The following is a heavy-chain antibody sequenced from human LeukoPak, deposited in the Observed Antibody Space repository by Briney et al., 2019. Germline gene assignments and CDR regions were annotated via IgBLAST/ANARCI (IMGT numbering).Heavy chain of an antibody. J-gene: IGHJ4*02. CDR2: IYTSGST. D-gene: IGHD6-13*01. CDR1: GGSISSGSYY. Sequence: SETLSLTCTVSGGSISSGSYYWSWIRQPAGKGLEWIGRIYTSGSTNYNPSLKSRVTISVDTSKNQFSLKLKSVTPADTAVYYCARSIPTSSWTDFDSWGQGTLVTVSS. CDR3: ARSIPTSSWTDFDS. V-gene: IGHV4-61*02.